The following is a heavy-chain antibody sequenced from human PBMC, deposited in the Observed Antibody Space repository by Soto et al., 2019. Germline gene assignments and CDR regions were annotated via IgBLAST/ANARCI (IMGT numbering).Heavy chain of an antibody. Sequence: QVELQESGPGLVKPSETLSLTCTVSGDSINSYYCSWIRQPPGKGLEWIGYIDYSGVTNYNPSLNNGVSISVDTSKNHVSLRLRSVTAADTAVYYCARNSWCNFFSLGYFDFWGQGTLVTVSS. CDR1: GDSINSYY. CDR3: ARNSWCNFFSLGYFDF. J-gene: IGHJ4*02. CDR2: IDYSGVT. V-gene: IGHV4-59*01. D-gene: IGHD1-1*01.